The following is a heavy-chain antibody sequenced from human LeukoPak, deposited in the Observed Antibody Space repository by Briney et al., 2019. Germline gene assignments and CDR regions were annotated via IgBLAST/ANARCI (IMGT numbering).Heavy chain of an antibody. Sequence: PGGSLGLSCDASGFTFSSYSMNWVRQAPGKGLEWLAVTSDDEINKYYGDSVKGRFTISRDNSKNTLYLQMNSLRADDTAVYYCAKDRLQGYYYGMDVWGQGTTVTVSS. CDR1: GFTFSSYS. D-gene: IGHD2-15*01. CDR3: AKDRLQGYYYGMDV. V-gene: IGHV3-30*18. J-gene: IGHJ6*02. CDR2: TSDDEINK.